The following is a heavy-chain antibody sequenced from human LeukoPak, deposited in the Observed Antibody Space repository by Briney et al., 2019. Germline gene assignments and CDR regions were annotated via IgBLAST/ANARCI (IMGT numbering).Heavy chain of an antibody. CDR3: ARAYSSNWYYFDS. CDR2: IIPIFGTA. J-gene: IGHJ4*02. D-gene: IGHD6-19*01. V-gene: IGHV1-69*13. Sequence: SVKVSCKASGGTFSSYIINWVRQAPGQGLEWMGGIIPIFGTADYAQKFQGRVAITADESTSTAYMELSSLSSEDTAVYYCARAYSSNWYYFDSWGQGTLVTVSS. CDR1: GGTFSSYI.